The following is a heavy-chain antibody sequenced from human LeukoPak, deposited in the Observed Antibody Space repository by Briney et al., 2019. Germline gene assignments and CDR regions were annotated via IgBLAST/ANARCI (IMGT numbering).Heavy chain of an antibody. CDR3: AKVRPFYDSSGYYYGY. J-gene: IGHJ4*02. V-gene: IGHV3-48*03. CDR1: GFTFSSYE. Sequence: GGSLRLSCAASGFTFSSYEMNWVRQAPGKGLEWVSYISSSGSTIYYADSVKGRFTISRDNSKNTLYLQMNSLRAEDTAVYYCAKVRPFYDSSGYYYGYWGQGTLVTVSS. D-gene: IGHD3-22*01. CDR2: ISSSGSTI.